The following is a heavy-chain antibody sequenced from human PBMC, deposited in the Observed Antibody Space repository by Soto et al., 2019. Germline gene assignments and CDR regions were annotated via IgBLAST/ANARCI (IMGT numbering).Heavy chain of an antibody. CDR2: IYYSGST. CDR1: GGSISSSSYY. D-gene: IGHD3-9*01. V-gene: IGHV4-39*01. J-gene: IGHJ5*02. Sequence: QLQLQESGPGLVKPSETLSLTCTVSGGSISSSSYYWGWIRQPPGKGLEWIGSIYYSGSTYYNPSLKIRVTTSVDTCKTQCSLKLSSVTAADTAVYYCARHTIPFRITIPTGWFDPWGQGTLVTVSS. CDR3: ARHTIPFRITIPTGWFDP.